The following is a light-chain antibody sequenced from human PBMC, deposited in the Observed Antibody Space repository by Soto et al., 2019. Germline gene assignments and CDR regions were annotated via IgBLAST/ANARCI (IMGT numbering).Light chain of an antibody. CDR1: QSISSN. CDR2: RAS. CDR3: QQYDTSPLT. Sequence: IVMTQSPAPLSVAPWEKATLSCRASQSISSNLAWYQHKLGQAPRLFIFRASSRATGIPARFSGSGSGTEFNMTISSLQSEDFAVYYCQQYDTSPLTFGGGTKVDIK. V-gene: IGKV3-15*01. J-gene: IGKJ4*01.